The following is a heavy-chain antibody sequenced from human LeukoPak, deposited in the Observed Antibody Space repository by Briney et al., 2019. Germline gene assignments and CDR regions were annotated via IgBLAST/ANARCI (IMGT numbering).Heavy chain of an antibody. CDR3: ARLGRWLHRVDY. CDR2: IYHSGST. CDR1: GYSISSGYY. V-gene: IGHV4-38-2*01. Sequence: SETLSLTXAVSGYSISSGYYWGWIRKPPGKGLEWIGSIYHSGSTYYNPSLKSRVTISVDTSKNQFSLKLSSVTAADTAVYYCARLGRWLHRVDYWGQGTQVTVSS. D-gene: IGHD5-24*01. J-gene: IGHJ4*02.